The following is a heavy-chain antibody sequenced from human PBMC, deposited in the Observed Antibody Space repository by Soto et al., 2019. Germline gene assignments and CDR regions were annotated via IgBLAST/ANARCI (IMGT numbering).Heavy chain of an antibody. Sequence: ASVKVSCKASGGTFSSYAISWVRQAPGQGLEWMGGIIPIFGTANYAQKFQGRVTITADESTSTAYMELSSLRSEDTAVYYCARVRYSSLIWFDPWGQGTLVTVSS. CDR2: IIPIFGTA. CDR1: GGTFSSYA. V-gene: IGHV1-69*13. CDR3: ARVRYSSLIWFDP. D-gene: IGHD6-13*01. J-gene: IGHJ5*02.